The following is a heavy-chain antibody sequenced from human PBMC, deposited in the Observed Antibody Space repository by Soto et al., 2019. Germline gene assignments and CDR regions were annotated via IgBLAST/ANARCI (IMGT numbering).Heavy chain of an antibody. CDR3: ARHFYGDHGIVDY. CDR1: GYTFPNYG. Sequence: QGQLMQSGAEVRKPGASVRVSCKASGYTFPNYGIGWVRQAPGQGLEWMGWISGYNGKTKFAQKFQGRVALTTDKATTTAYMELRSLRSDDTAVYLCARHFYGDHGIVDYWGQGTLVTVSS. J-gene: IGHJ4*01. CDR2: ISGYNGKT. D-gene: IGHD4-17*01. V-gene: IGHV1-18*01.